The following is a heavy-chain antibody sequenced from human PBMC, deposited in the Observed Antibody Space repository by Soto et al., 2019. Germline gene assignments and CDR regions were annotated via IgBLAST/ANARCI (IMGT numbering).Heavy chain of an antibody. D-gene: IGHD3-10*01. CDR2: ISAYNGNT. CDR3: ARCITMVRGSSYHPDY. V-gene: IGHV1-18*04. CDR1: GYTFISYG. Sequence: GXSVKVSCKASGYTFISYGISWVQQAPGQGLEWMGWISAYNGNTNYAQKLQGRVTMTTDTSTSTAYMELRSLRSDDTAMYYCARCITMVRGSSYHPDYWGQGTLVTVSS. J-gene: IGHJ4*02.